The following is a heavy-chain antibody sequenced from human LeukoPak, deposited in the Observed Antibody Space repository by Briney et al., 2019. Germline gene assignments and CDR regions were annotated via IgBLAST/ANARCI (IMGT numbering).Heavy chain of an antibody. V-gene: IGHV1-69*05. CDR3: AIRGLGGIAARSPNLWPDY. J-gene: IGHJ4*02. CDR1: GDTFSSYA. CDR2: IIPIFGTA. Sequence: SVKVSCKASGDTFSSYAISWVRQAPGQGLEWMGGIIPIFGTANYAQKFQGRVTITTDESTSTAYMELSSLRSEDTAVYYCAIRGLGGIAARSPNLWPDYWGQGTLVTVSS. D-gene: IGHD6-6*01.